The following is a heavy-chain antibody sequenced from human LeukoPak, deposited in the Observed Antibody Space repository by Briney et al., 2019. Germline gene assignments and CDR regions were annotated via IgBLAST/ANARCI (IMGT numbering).Heavy chain of an antibody. CDR2: IYSSGRT. CDR1: GDSISSGSYY. Sequence: SQTLSLTCSVSGDSISSGSYYWGWIRQPAGKGLEWIGRIYSSGRTNYNPSLESRVTISVDTSKNQFSLRLSSVTPADTAIYYCAREGPLTVAVPSAIRGYYYSMDVWGRGTTVTVSS. D-gene: IGHD2-2*01. V-gene: IGHV4-61*02. CDR3: AREGPLTVAVPSAIRGYYYSMDV. J-gene: IGHJ6*02.